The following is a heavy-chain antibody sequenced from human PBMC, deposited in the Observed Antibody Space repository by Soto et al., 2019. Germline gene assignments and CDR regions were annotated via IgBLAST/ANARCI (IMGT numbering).Heavy chain of an antibody. J-gene: IGHJ4*02. CDR1: GGSISSDS. CDR3: ARDTRTNWYAFDY. Sequence: SETLSLTCTVSGGSISSDSWSWIRQPPGKGLEWIGYIYNSGSTSYNTSLKSRVTISEDTSKNQFSLKLTSVTAADTAVYYCARDTRTNWYAFDYWGQGTLVTVSS. V-gene: IGHV4-59*01. CDR2: IYNSGST. D-gene: IGHD1-1*01.